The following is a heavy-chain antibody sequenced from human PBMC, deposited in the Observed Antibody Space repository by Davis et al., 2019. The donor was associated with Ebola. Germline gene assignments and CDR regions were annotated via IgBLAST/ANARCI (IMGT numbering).Heavy chain of an antibody. Sequence: GESLKISCAASGFTFSSYGMHWVRQAPGKGLEWVAVIWYDGSNKYYADSVKGRFTISRDNSKNTLYLQMNSLRAEDTAVYYCAKDPSWNYAGRFLYWGQGTLVTVSS. J-gene: IGHJ4*02. CDR2: IWYDGSNK. CDR3: AKDPSWNYAGRFLY. V-gene: IGHV3-33*06. CDR1: GFTFSSYG. D-gene: IGHD1-7*01.